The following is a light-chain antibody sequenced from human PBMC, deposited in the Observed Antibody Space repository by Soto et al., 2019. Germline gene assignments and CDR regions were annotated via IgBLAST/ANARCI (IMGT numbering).Light chain of an antibody. V-gene: IGLV1-40*01. Sequence: QSVLTQPPSVSGAPGQRVTISCTGSSSNIGAGYNVHWYQQLPRTAPKLLIYGNSNRPSGVPDRFSGSKSGTSASLAITGLQAEDEADYYCQSYDSNLSGWVFGGGTKVTVL. CDR3: QSYDSNLSGWV. CDR1: SSNIGAGYN. CDR2: GNS. J-gene: IGLJ3*02.